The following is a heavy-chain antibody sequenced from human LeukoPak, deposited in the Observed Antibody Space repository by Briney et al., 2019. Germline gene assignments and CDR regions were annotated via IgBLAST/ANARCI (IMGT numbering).Heavy chain of an antibody. D-gene: IGHD6-19*01. CDR1: GFTFSSYA. CDR2: IDASGGST. V-gene: IGHV3-23*01. Sequence: GGSLRLSCAASGFTFSSYAMSWVRQAPGKGLEWVSSIDASGGSTYYADSVKGRFAISRDNSKNTFYLQMNSLRADDTAVYYCAKGSGSGWYGWFAPWGQGTLVTVSS. J-gene: IGHJ5*02. CDR3: AKGSGSGWYGWFAP.